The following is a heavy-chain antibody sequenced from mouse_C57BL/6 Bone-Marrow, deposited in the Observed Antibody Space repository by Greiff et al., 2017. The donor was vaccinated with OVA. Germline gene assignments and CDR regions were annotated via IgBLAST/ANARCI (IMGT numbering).Heavy chain of an antibody. D-gene: IGHD2-2*01. CDR2: IYPGDGDT. CDR1: GYAFSSSW. J-gene: IGHJ3*01. Sequence: VQLQQSGPELVKPGASVKISCKASGYAFSSSWMNWVKQRPGKGLEWIGRIYPGDGDTNYNGKFKGKATLTAANSSSTAYMQLSSLTSEDSAVYFCARGRGGYPSFAYWGQGTLVTVSA. CDR3: ARGRGGYPSFAY. V-gene: IGHV1-82*01.